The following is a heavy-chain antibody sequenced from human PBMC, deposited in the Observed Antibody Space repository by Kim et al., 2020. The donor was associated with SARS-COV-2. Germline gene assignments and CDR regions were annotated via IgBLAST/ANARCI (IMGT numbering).Heavy chain of an antibody. J-gene: IGHJ5*01. Sequence: GGSLRLSCTASGFSFGNYSMNWVRQAPGKGLEWVSSISASGRTPYYEYSVKGRFTISRDNSKNTINLQMNSLTADDTGRYYCAKARTWTYGDSLGHGTL. CDR1: GFSFGNYS. CDR2: ISASGRTP. CDR3: AKARTWTYGDS. D-gene: IGHD3-10*01. V-gene: IGHV3-23*01.